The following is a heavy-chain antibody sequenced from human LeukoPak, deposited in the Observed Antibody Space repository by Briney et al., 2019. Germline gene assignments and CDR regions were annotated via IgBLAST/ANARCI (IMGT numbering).Heavy chain of an antibody. CDR2: IYYSGTT. D-gene: IGHD6-6*01. V-gene: IGHV4-39*07. Sequence: SETLSLTCSVSGGSISSPNHDWAWIRQPPGQGLEWIGSIYYSGTTYYNLSLKSRVTLSVDTSQNQFSLKLTSVTAADTAVYYCASGSSGNVYWGQGTLVTVSS. CDR3: ASGSSGNVY. J-gene: IGHJ4*02. CDR1: GGSISSPNHD.